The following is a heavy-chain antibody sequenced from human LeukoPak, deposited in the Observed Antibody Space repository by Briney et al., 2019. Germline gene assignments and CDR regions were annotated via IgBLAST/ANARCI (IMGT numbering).Heavy chain of an antibody. V-gene: IGHV4-59*01. CDR1: GGSISSYY. CDR3: ARDRLYCSGSSCHRGFDY. D-gene: IGHD2-15*01. Sequence: SETLSLTCTVSGGSISSYYWSWIRQPPGKGLEWVGCIYYSGSTNYNPCLKSRVTISVDTSKNQFSLKLSSVTAADTAVYYCARDRLYCSGSSCHRGFDYWGQGTLVTVSS. CDR2: IYYSGST. J-gene: IGHJ4*02.